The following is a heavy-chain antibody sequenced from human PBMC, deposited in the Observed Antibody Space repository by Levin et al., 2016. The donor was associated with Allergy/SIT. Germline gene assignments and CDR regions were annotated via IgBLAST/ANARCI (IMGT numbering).Heavy chain of an antibody. CDR3: ARRYWLLSLTFDY. Sequence: WIRQPPGKGLEWIGEINHSGSTNYNPSLKSRVTISVDTSKNQFSLKLSSVTAADTAVYYCARRYWLLSLTFDYWGQGTLVTVSS. V-gene: IGHV4-34*01. J-gene: IGHJ4*02. CDR2: INHSGST. D-gene: IGHD3-3*01.